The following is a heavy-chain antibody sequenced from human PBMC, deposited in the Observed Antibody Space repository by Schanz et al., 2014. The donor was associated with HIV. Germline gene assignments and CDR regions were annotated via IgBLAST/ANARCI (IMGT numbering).Heavy chain of an antibody. D-gene: IGHD3-16*01. CDR2: ISYDGSNK. Sequence: QVQLVESGGGVVQPGRSLRLSCAASGFTVSSIYMSWVRQAPGRGLEWVAVISYDGSNKYYGDSSKGRFTISRDNSKNTLYLQMNSLRPEDTAVYYCAKDAGGAMDVWGQGTTVTVSS. CDR3: AKDAGGAMDV. V-gene: IGHV3-30*18. CDR1: GFTVSSIY. J-gene: IGHJ6*02.